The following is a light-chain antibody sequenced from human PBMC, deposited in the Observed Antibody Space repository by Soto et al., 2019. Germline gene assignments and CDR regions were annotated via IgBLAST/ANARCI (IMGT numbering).Light chain of an antibody. CDR3: QQYNNWPGRT. CDR2: GAS. V-gene: IGKV3-15*01. Sequence: EIVMTQSPATLSVSPGERATLSCRASQSVGSTLAWYQQKPGQAPRLLIYGASTRATGIPARFSGSGSGSEFTLTISSLQSEDFAVYYCQQYNNWPGRTFGQGTKVEIK. CDR1: QSVGST. J-gene: IGKJ1*01.